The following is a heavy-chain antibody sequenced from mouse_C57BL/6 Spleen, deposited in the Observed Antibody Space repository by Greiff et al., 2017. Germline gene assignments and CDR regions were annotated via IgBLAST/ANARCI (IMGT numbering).Heavy chain of an antibody. J-gene: IGHJ4*01. D-gene: IGHD2-1*01. Sequence: VQLQQPGAELVMPGASVKLSCKASGYIFTSYWMHWVKQRPGQGLEWIGEIDPSDSYTNYNQKFKGKSTLTVDKSSSTAYMQLSSLTSEDSAVYYCARLGGNYPYYAMDYWGQGTSVTVAS. CDR3: ARLGGNYPYYAMDY. CDR2: IDPSDSYT. CDR1: GYIFTSYW. V-gene: IGHV1-69*01.